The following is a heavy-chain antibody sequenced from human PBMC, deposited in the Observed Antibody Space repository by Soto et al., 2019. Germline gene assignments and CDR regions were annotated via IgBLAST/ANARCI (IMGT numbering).Heavy chain of an antibody. CDR1: GFTVSSNY. V-gene: IGHV3-66*04. D-gene: IGHD5-12*01. CDR2: IYSGGST. CDR3: ASHKWLPILTRPIDY. Sequence: PGGSLRLSCAASGFTVSSNYMSWVRQAPGKGLEWVSVIYSGGSTYYADSVKGRFTISRDNSKNTLYLQMNSLRAEDTAVYYCASHKWLPILTRPIDYWGQGTLVTVSS. J-gene: IGHJ4*02.